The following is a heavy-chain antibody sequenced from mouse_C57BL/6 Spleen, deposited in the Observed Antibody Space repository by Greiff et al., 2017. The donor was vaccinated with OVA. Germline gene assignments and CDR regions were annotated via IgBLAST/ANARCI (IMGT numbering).Heavy chain of an antibody. CDR2: ISSGGSYT. CDR3: ARGGYGSSPDWYSDV. Sequence: EVQRVESGGDLVKPGGSLKLSCAASGFTFSSYGMSWVRQTPDKRLEWVATISSGGSYTYYPDSVKGRFTISRDNAKNTLYLQMSSLKSEDTAMYYCARGGYGSSPDWYSDVWGTGTTVTVSS. CDR1: GFTFSSYG. V-gene: IGHV5-6*01. J-gene: IGHJ1*03. D-gene: IGHD1-1*01.